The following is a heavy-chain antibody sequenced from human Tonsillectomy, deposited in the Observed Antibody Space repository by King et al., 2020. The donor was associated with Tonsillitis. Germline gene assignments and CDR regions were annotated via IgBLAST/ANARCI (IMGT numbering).Heavy chain of an antibody. V-gene: IGHV4-34*12. D-gene: IGHD2-15*01. CDR2: IIHSGST. J-gene: IGHJ4*02. CDR1: GGSFSDYY. Sequence: VQLQQWGAGLLKPSETLSLTCAVYGGSFSDYYWSWIRQPPGKGLEWIGEIIHSGSTSYNPSLKSRVTISVDTSKNQFSLRLSSVTVAGTAVYYCAGSSGDSDYCGQGALCTVSS. CDR3: AGSSGDSDY.